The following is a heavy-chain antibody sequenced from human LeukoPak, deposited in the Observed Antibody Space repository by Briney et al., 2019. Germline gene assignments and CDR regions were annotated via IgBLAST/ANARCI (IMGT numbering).Heavy chain of an antibody. CDR1: GCCLSRYY. CDR2: IYDSGNP. V-gene: IGHV4-59*12. Sequence: PSETLSLTCTVSGCCLSRYYWMWIRQPPGKGLEWIGYIYDSGNPNYNPSLKSRVTIPLDTSKNQFSLICDCLSHAGSALYFCTRDGGRRGCFYPWGQGTLVTVSS. J-gene: IGHJ5*02. CDR3: TRDGGRRGCFYP.